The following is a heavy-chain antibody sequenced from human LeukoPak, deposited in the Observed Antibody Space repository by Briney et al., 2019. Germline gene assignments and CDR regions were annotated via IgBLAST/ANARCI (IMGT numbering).Heavy chain of an antibody. CDR3: AREVAAAGTFDY. D-gene: IGHD6-13*01. J-gene: IGHJ4*02. CDR2: INPNSGGT. Sequence: GASVKVSCKASGYTFTGYYMHWVRQAPGQGLEWMGWINPNSGGTNYAQKFQGRVTMTRDTSISTAYMELSRLRSDDTPVYYCAREVAAAGTFDYWGQGTLVTVSS. V-gene: IGHV1-2*02. CDR1: GYTFTGYY.